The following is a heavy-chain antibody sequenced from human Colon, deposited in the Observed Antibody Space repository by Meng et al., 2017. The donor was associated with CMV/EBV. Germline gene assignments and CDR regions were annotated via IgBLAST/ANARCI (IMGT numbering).Heavy chain of an antibody. V-gene: IGHV3-23*01. CDR3: SVILASGPRRYYGMNV. J-gene: IGHJ6*02. CDR2: VTGSGARA. D-gene: IGHD3/OR15-3a*01. Sequence: GESLKISCTASGFTFNSYALSWVRQPPGKGLQWVSAVTGSGARAYYADSVEGRFTISRDNSKNTVYLQMNSLRAEDTAVYYCSVILASGPRRYYGMNVWGQGTAVTVSS. CDR1: GFTFNSYA.